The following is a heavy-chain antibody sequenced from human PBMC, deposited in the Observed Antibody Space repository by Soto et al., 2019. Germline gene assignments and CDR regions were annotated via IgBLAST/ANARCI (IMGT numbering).Heavy chain of an antibody. Sequence: QVQLVESGGGLVKPGGSLRLSCAASGFTFSDYYMSWIRQAPGKGLEWVSYISSSSSYTNYADSVKGRFTISRDNAKNSLYLQMNSLRAEDTAVYYCARDRTWLRFLEWPFRPSYFDYWGQGTLVTVSS. CDR2: ISSSSSYT. CDR3: ARDRTWLRFLEWPFRPSYFDY. V-gene: IGHV3-11*06. CDR1: GFTFSDYY. J-gene: IGHJ4*02. D-gene: IGHD3-3*01.